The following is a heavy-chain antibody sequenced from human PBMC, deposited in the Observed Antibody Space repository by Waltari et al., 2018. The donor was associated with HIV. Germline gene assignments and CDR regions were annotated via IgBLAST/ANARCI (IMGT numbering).Heavy chain of an antibody. D-gene: IGHD6-25*01. Sequence: QLQLQESGPGLMMPSATLSLACSPSGGSIRSSNYSWGWLRKPPGKGLEWIGSIDPSGSTYYDPALRSPVTICVDTSKTQFSLRVSSVTAADTAVYYCARPSKQRTPVSAFDIWGQGTMVTVSS. CDR3: ARPSKQRTPVSAFDI. J-gene: IGHJ3*02. CDR1: GGSIRSSNYS. CDR2: IDPSGST. V-gene: IGHV4-39*01.